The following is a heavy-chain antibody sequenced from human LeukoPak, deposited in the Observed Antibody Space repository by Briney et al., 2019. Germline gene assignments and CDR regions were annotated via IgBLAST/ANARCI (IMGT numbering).Heavy chain of an antibody. V-gene: IGHV1-69*05. CDR3: ARDGRGSRSSWFDP. Sequence: ASVKVSCKASAGTFSSYAISWVRQAPGQGLEWMGGIIPIFGTANYAQKFQGRVFITRDTSINTAYMELSSLGSDDTAVYYCARDGRGSRSSWFDPWGQGTLVIVSS. J-gene: IGHJ5*02. CDR2: IIPIFGTA. D-gene: IGHD3-10*01. CDR1: AGTFSSYA.